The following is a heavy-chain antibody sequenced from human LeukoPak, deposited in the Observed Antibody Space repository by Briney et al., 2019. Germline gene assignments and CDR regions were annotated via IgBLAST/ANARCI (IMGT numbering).Heavy chain of an antibody. CDR3: ATYDSSGYLDY. D-gene: IGHD3-22*01. CDR1: GYTFTGYY. CDR2: INPNSGGT. V-gene: IGHV1-2*04. Sequence: ASVKVSCKASGYTFTGYYMHWVRQAPGQGLEWMGWINPNSGGTNYAQKFQGWVTTTRDTSISTAYMELSSLRSEDTAVYYCATYDSSGYLDYWGQGTLVTVSS. J-gene: IGHJ4*02.